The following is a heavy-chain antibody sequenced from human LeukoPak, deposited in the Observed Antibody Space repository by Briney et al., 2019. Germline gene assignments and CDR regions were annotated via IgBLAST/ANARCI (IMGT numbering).Heavy chain of an antibody. CDR3: ARLDSSGWYYFDY. D-gene: IGHD6-19*01. CDR2: IIPIFGIA. CDR1: GGTFSSDA. Sequence: SPKVSCKASGGTFSSDAISWVRQAPGRGLEWMGRIIPIFGIANYAQKFQGRVTITADKSTSTAYMELSSLRSEDTAVYYCARLDSSGWYYFDYWGQGTLVTVSS. V-gene: IGHV1-69*04. J-gene: IGHJ4*02.